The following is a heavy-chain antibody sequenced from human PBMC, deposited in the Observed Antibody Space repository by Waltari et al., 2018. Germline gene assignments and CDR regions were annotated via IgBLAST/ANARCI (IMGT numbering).Heavy chain of an antibody. D-gene: IGHD1-26*01. J-gene: IGHJ4*02. CDR1: GYTFSNYY. V-gene: IGHV1-46*01. CDR2: INPSGGGT. CDR3: ARAGGGASYPAY. Sequence: QVQLVQSGAEVRTPGASVRVSCKATGYTFSNYYHHWIRQAPGQGPEWVAMINPSGGGTVYAPKFQDRITVTRDTSTRTVYMELRSLRPEDTAVYYCARAGGGASYPAYWGLGTLVSV.